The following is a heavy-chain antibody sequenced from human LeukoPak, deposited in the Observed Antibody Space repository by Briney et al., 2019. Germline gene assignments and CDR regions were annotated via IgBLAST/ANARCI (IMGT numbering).Heavy chain of an antibody. CDR1: GFTVSSNY. CDR3: ARVAVSGPTGWFDS. D-gene: IGHD2-8*02. Sequence: PGGSLRLSCAASGFTVSSNYMSWVRQAPGKGLEWVSSISSSSSYIYYADSVKGRFTISRDNVDNVVYLEMNSLGAEDTATYYCARVAVSGPTGWFDSWGQGTLVIVSS. CDR2: ISSSSSYI. J-gene: IGHJ5*01. V-gene: IGHV3-21*01.